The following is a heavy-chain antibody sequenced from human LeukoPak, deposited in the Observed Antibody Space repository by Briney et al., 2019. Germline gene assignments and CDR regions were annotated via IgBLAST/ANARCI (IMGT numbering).Heavy chain of an antibody. D-gene: IGHD3-9*01. CDR1: GFTFSSYA. J-gene: IGHJ4*02. CDR2: ISGSGGST. Sequence: GGSLRLSCAASGFTFSSYAMTWVRQAPGKGLEWVSAISGSGGSTYYADSVKGRFTISRDNSKKTLYLQMNSLRAEDTAVYYCAKVFDILIGSFDYWGQGTLVTVSS. V-gene: IGHV3-23*01. CDR3: AKVFDILIGSFDY.